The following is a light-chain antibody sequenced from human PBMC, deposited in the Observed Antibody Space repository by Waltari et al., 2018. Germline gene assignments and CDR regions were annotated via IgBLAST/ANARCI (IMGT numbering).Light chain of an antibody. CDR2: KAS. CDR1: QSVSSL. J-gene: IGKJ1*01. CDR3: QQYNTYST. V-gene: IGKV1-5*03. Sequence: DIQMTQFPSTLSASVGDRVTITCRASQSVSSLLAWYQQKPGKAPKLLIYKASTLEGGVPSRFSGSGSGTEFTLTISSLQPDDFATYYCQQYNTYSTFGQGTKVDIK.